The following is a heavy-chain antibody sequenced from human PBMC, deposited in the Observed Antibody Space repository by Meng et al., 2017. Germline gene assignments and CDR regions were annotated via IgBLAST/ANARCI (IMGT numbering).Heavy chain of an antibody. CDR3: ANSEYSSSWSDAFDI. D-gene: IGHD6-13*01. Sequence: SGPTLVKPTQTLTLTCTFSGFPLSTSGVGVGWIRQPPGKALEWLALIYWNDDKRYSPSLKSRLTITKDTSKNQVVLTMTNMDPVDTATYYCANSEYSSSWSDAFDIWGQGTMVTVSS. CDR1: GFPLSTSGVG. CDR2: IYWNDDK. V-gene: IGHV2-5*01. J-gene: IGHJ3*02.